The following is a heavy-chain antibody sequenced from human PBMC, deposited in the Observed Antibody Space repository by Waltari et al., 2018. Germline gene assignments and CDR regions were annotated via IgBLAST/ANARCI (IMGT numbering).Heavy chain of an antibody. Sequence: EVQLVESGGGLVKPGGSLRLSCAASGFTFSLFSMNWVRQAPGSGLEWVSTISSSGSYIYYADSVKGLFTISRDNAKNSVYLQMNSLRVYDTAVYYCTMAPDVPVRPTWGWGQGSLVTFSS. V-gene: IGHV3-21*06. CDR3: TMAPDVPVRPTWG. CDR1: GFTFSLFS. J-gene: IGHJ4*02. D-gene: IGHD7-27*01. CDR2: ISSSGSYI.